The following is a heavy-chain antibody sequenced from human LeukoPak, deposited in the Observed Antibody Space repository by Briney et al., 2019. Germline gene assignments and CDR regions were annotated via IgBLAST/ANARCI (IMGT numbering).Heavy chain of an antibody. D-gene: IGHD3-9*01. CDR1: GGSFSGYY. CDR3: ATQTSYYDILTGYYEYYFDY. CDR2: IYYSGST. Sequence: SETLSLTCAVYGGSFSGYYWSWIRQPPGKGLEWIGYIYYSGSTNYNPSLKSRVTISVDTSKNQFSLKLSSVTAADTAVYYCATQTSYYDILTGYYEYYFDYWGQGTLVTVSA. J-gene: IGHJ4*02. V-gene: IGHV4-59*01.